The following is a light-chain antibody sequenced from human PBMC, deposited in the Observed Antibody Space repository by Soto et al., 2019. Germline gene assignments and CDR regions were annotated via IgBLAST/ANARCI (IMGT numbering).Light chain of an antibody. V-gene: IGKV3-15*01. CDR1: QGVSSN. Sequence: EIVMTQSPATLSVFPGERATLSCRASQGVSSNLAWYQQKPGQAPRLLIYGASTRATGIPARFSGSGSGTEFTLIISSLQSEDFAVYYCQQYNNWPPGTFGQGTKLEIK. J-gene: IGKJ2*02. CDR2: GAS. CDR3: QQYNNWPPGT.